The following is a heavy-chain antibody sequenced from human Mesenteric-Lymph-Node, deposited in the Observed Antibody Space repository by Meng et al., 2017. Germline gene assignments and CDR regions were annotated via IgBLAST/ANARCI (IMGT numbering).Heavy chain of an antibody. V-gene: IGHV3-11*01. J-gene: IGHJ3*02. Sequence: GESLKISCAASGFSFRNYSMSWVRQAPGKGLEWVSYISSSGSTIYYADSVKGRFTISRDNAKNSLYLQMNSLRVEDTAVYYCAKTPGGYNYGFGAFDIWGQGTMVTVSS. D-gene: IGHD5-18*01. CDR3: AKTPGGYNYGFGAFDI. CDR2: ISSSGSTI. CDR1: GFSFRNYS.